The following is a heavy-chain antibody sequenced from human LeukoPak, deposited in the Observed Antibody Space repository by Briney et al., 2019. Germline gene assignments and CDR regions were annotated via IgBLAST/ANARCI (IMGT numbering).Heavy chain of an antibody. CDR2: IYYSGST. CDR3: ARPYCSSTSCYTGWFDP. D-gene: IGHD2-2*02. Sequence: SETLSLTCTVSGGSISSYYWSWIRQPPGKGLEWIGYIYYSGSTNYNPSLKSRVTISVDTSKNQFSLKLSSVTAADTAVYYCARPYCSSTSCYTGWFDPWGQGTLFTVSS. V-gene: IGHV4-59*01. J-gene: IGHJ5*02. CDR1: GGSISSYY.